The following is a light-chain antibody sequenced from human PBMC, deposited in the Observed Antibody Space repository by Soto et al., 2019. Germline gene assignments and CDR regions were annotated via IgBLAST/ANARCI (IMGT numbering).Light chain of an antibody. V-gene: IGKV3-11*01. J-gene: IGKJ1*01. Sequence: EIVLTQSPATLSLSPGERATLSCRVSQSVSNFLAWYQQKPGQAPRLLISDASNRATGIPGRFSGSGSGTDFSLTISSLEPEDFAVYYCQQRSNWPWTFGRGTKVEIK. CDR3: QQRSNWPWT. CDR1: QSVSNF. CDR2: DAS.